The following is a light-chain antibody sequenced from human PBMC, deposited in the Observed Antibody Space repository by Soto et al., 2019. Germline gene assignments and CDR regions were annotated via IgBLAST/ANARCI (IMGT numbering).Light chain of an antibody. CDR1: SSDIGGYDF. Sequence: QSALTQPASVSGSPGQSITISCTGTSSDIGGYDFVSWYQQHPGKAPKLMIYEVNNRPSGVSYRFSGSKSGNTASLTISGLQAEDEADYYCSSWTSSGTMIFGGGTQLTVL. CDR3: SSWTSSGTMI. V-gene: IGLV2-14*01. CDR2: EVN. J-gene: IGLJ2*01.